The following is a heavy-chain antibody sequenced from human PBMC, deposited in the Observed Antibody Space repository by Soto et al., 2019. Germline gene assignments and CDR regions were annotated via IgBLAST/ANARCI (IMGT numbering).Heavy chain of an antibody. J-gene: IGHJ4*02. Sequence: QVQLVQSGAEVKKPGSSVKVSCKASGGTFSSYAISWVRQAPGQGLEWMGGIIPIFGTANYAQKFQGRVTITADKSTSTAYMELSSPRSEDTAVYYCARVREEPQYQLLFDYWGQGTLVTVSS. CDR3: ARVREEPQYQLLFDY. D-gene: IGHD2-2*01. CDR1: GGTFSSYA. V-gene: IGHV1-69*06. CDR2: IIPIFGTA.